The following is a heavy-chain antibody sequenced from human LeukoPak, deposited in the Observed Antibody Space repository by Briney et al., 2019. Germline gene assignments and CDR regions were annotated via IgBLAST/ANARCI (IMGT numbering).Heavy chain of an antibody. CDR2: ISGSGDSS. CDR1: GFTFSNYA. D-gene: IGHD3-10*01. CDR3: AVFFMVRDVIRQYYYDH. Sequence: GGSLRLSCAASGFTFSNYAMSWVRQAPGKGLEWVSTISGSGDSSFYADSVKVLFTISRDNFKNTLYLQMNSLQAEDTAVYYCAVFFMVRDVIRQYYYDHWGQGTLVPVSS. V-gene: IGHV3-23*01. J-gene: IGHJ4*02.